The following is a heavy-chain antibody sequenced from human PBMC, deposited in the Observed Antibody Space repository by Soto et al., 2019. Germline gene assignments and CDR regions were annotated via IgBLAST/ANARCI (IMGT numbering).Heavy chain of an antibody. CDR2: MSGSGGDT. J-gene: IGHJ4*02. Sequence: DVQLLESGGGLVQPGGSLRLSCATSGFTFTTYAMSWVRQAPGKGLEWVSSMSGSGGDTYYANSVKGRFTISRDNSENTLYLQMNSLRAKDAAVYYCAKDSRRDCSTTTCYLFDYWGQGTLVTVS. CDR1: GFTFTTYA. D-gene: IGHD2-2*01. V-gene: IGHV3-23*01. CDR3: AKDSRRDCSTTTCYLFDY.